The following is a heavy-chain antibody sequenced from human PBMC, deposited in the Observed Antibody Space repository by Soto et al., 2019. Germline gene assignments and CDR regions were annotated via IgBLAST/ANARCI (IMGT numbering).Heavy chain of an antibody. J-gene: IGHJ6*02. CDR1: EFNFSTYS. D-gene: IGHD2-15*01. Sequence: PGGSRRRPCAAAEFNFSTYSTNRGRQAPGQALEWVSSITSSSSYIYYADAVKGRLTISRDNAKNSLYLQMNSRRAEDTAVYYCARFGYCTGASCYSSGSGYSYYGMDVWGQGTTVTFSS. V-gene: IGHV3-21*01. CDR2: ITSSSSYI. CDR3: ARFGYCTGASCYSSGSGYSYYGMDV.